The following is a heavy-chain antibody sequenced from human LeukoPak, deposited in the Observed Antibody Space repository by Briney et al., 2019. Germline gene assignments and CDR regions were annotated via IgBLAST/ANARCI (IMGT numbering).Heavy chain of an antibody. V-gene: IGHV4-59*01. CDR1: GGPISSYY. CDR2: IYYRGST. Sequence: SETLSLTFTVSGGPISSYYWSWIRQPPRKGLEWIWYIYYRGSTNYNPSLKSRVTISVDTSKNQFSLKMNSVTAADTAVYYCARGSPPYVSSSPYFDNWGQGTLVTVSS. D-gene: IGHD6-6*01. J-gene: IGHJ4*02. CDR3: ARGSPPYVSSSPYFDN.